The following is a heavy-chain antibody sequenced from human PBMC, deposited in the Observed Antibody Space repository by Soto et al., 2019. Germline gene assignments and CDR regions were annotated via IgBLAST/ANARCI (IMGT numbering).Heavy chain of an antibody. D-gene: IGHD3-3*01. CDR3: AIHSLEWSPLTPFRGPNDY. CDR2: ISSSSSYI. J-gene: IGHJ4*02. CDR1: GFTFSSYS. V-gene: IGHV3-21*01. Sequence: GGSLRLSCAASGFTFSSYSMNWVRQAPGKGLEWVSSISSSSSYIYYADSVKGRFTISRDNAKNSLYLQMNSLRAEDTAVYYCAIHSLEWSPLTPFRGPNDYWGQGTLVTVSS.